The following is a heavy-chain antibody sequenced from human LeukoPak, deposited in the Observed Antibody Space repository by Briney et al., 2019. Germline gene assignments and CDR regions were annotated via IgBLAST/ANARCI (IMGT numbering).Heavy chain of an antibody. CDR1: GFTFSSYT. V-gene: IGHV3-21*06. CDR3: ARGRTPNVGVPTAMWGNVGYFDY. CDR2: ISGSSGYI. Sequence: GGSLRLSCAASGFTFSSYTMNWVRQAPGKGLEWVSSISGSSGYIFYAESVKGRFTISRDNARNSLYLQMNSLRAEDTAVYYCARGRTPNVGVPTAMWGNVGYFDYWGQGTLVTVSS. D-gene: IGHD2-2*01. J-gene: IGHJ4*02.